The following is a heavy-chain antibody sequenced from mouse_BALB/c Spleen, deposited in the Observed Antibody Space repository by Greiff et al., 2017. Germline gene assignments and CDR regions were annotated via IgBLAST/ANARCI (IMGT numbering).Heavy chain of an antibody. D-gene: IGHD2-3*01. Sequence: LKQPGSELVRPGASVKLSCKASGYTFTSYWMHWVKQRPGQGLEWIGNIYPGSGSTNYDEKFKSKATLTVDTSSSTAYMQLSSLTSEDSAVYYCTSGLLRAMDYWGQGTSVTVSS. CDR2: IYPGSGST. CDR3: TSGLLRAMDY. CDR1: GYTFTSYW. J-gene: IGHJ4*01. V-gene: IGHV1S22*01.